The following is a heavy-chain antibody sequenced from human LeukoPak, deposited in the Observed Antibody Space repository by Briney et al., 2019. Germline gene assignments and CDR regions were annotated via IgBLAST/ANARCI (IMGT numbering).Heavy chain of an antibody. D-gene: IGHD3-22*01. CDR2: ISSSSSTI. Sequence: GGSLRLSCAASGFTFSSYWMSWVRQAPGKGLEWVSYISSSSSTIYYADSVKGRFTISRDNAKNSLSLQMNSLRAEDTAVYYCARVLHKRNYDSSGYYGYWGQGTLVTVSS. CDR1: GFTFSSYW. V-gene: IGHV3-48*01. J-gene: IGHJ4*02. CDR3: ARVLHKRNYDSSGYYGY.